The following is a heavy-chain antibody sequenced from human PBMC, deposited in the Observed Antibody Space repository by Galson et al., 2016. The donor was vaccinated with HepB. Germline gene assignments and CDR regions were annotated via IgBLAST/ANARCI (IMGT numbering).Heavy chain of an antibody. CDR2: ISKTSSYT. Sequence: SLRLSCAASGFTFRSYNMNWVRQAPGKGLEWVSFISKTSSYTYYADSVKGRFTISRDNAKNSLFLQMNSLGAEDTAVYYCARDGGYGDYVFFDVWGQGTTVTVSS. J-gene: IGHJ6*02. CDR1: GFTFRSYN. CDR3: ARDGGYGDYVFFDV. D-gene: IGHD4-17*01. V-gene: IGHV3-21*01.